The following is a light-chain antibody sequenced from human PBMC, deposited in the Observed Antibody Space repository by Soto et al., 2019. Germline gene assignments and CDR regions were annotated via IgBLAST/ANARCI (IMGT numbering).Light chain of an antibody. CDR1: SSDVGGYNY. Sequence: VLTQPPSASGSPGQSVTISCTGTSSDVGGYNYVSWYQQHPGKAPKLMIYEVSKRPSGVPDRFSGSKSGNTASLTVSGLQAEDEADYYCSSYAGSALFVFGTGTKVTVL. CDR2: EVS. CDR3: SSYAGSALFV. J-gene: IGLJ1*01. V-gene: IGLV2-8*01.